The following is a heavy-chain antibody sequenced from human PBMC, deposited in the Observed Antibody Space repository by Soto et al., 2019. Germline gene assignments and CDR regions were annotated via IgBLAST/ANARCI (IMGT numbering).Heavy chain of an antibody. Sequence: QVQLQQWGAGLLKPSETLSLTCAVYGGSFSGYYWSWIRQPPGKGLEWIGEINHSGSTNYNPSLKSRVTISVDTSKNQFSLKLSSVTAADTAVYYCARQGLRVTRYYYYGMDVWGQGTTVTVSS. CDR1: GGSFSGYY. CDR3: ARQGLRVTRYYYYGMDV. CDR2: INHSGST. D-gene: IGHD2-21*02. V-gene: IGHV4-34*01. J-gene: IGHJ6*02.